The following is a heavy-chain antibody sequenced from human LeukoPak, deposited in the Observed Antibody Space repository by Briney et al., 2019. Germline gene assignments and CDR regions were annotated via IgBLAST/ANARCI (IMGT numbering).Heavy chain of an antibody. CDR1: GFTFSTYA. CDR3: AKGTGSSGWYWFDY. CDR2: ISGSGDST. Sequence: PGGSLRLSSAASGFTFSTYAMSWVRQAPGKGLEWVSTISGSGDSTYSADSVKGRFTISRDNSKNTLYLQMNSLRAEDTAVYYCAKGTGSSGWYWFDYWGQGTLVTVSS. V-gene: IGHV3-23*01. D-gene: IGHD6-19*01. J-gene: IGHJ4*02.